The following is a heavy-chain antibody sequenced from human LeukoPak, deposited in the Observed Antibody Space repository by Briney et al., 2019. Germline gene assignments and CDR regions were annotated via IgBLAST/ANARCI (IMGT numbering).Heavy chain of an antibody. Sequence: PSETLSLTCAVYGGSFSDYYWSWIRQPPGKGLEWIGEINHSGSTKYNPSLKSRVTISVDTSKNQFSLKLSSVTAADTAVYYRARGNDIVVVAAVRYFHRLRFDYWGQETLVTVSS. D-gene: IGHD2-15*01. CDR2: INHSGST. CDR1: GGSFSDYY. CDR3: ARGNDIVVVAAVRYFHRLRFDY. J-gene: IGHJ4*02. V-gene: IGHV4-34*01.